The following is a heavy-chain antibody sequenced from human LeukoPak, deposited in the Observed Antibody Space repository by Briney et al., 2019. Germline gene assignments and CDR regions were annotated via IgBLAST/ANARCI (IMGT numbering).Heavy chain of an antibody. J-gene: IGHJ6*02. D-gene: IGHD6-13*01. V-gene: IGHV3-48*04. CDR1: GFTFSSYS. CDR3: ARDTPLYSSRARGGMDV. CDR2: ISSSSSTI. Sequence: PGGSLRLSCAASGFTFSSYSMNWVRQAPGKGLEWVSYISSSSSTIYYADSVKGRFTISRDNAKNSLYLQMNSLRAEDTAVYYCARDTPLYSSRARGGMDVWGQGTTVTVSS.